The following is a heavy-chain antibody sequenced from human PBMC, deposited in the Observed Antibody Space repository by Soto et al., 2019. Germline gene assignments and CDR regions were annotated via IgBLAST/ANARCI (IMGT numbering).Heavy chain of an antibody. CDR2: FDPEDGET. Sequence: SVKVSCKVSGYTLTELSMHWVRQAPGKGLEWMGGFDPEDGETIYAQKFQGRVTMTEDTSTDTAYMELSSLRSEDTAVYYCATDIDTAMVFSFRRREAFDIWGQGTMGTVSS. CDR3: ATDIDTAMVFSFRRREAFDI. CDR1: GYTLTELS. J-gene: IGHJ3*02. D-gene: IGHD5-18*01. V-gene: IGHV1-24*01.